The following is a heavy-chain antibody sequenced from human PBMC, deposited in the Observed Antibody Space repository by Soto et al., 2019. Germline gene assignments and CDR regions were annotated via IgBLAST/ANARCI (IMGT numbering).Heavy chain of an antibody. CDR2: INAGNGYT. D-gene: IGHD1-26*01. CDR3: ARGLGLYYFNY. Sequence: QVQLVQSGAEVKKPGASVKVSCKASGYTFTSYAMHWVRQAPGQRLEWIGWINAGNGYTKYSQKFPGRVTITRHTSASTAYIELSSLRAEDTAVYYCARGLGLYYFNYWGHGTLVTVSS. V-gene: IGHV1-3*01. J-gene: IGHJ4*01. CDR1: GYTFTSYA.